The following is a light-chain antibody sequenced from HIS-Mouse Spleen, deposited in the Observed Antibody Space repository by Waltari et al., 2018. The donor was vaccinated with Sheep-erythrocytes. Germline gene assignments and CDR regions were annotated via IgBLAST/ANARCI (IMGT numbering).Light chain of an antibody. J-gene: IGLJ1*01. V-gene: IGLV2-8*01. Sequence: QSALTQPPSASGSPGQSVTISCTGTSSDVGGYNYVSWYQQHPGKAPKPMIYEVRKRPSGVHDRFSGPKSGNTASLTVSGLQAEDEADYYCSSYAGSNNYVFGAGTKVTVL. CDR1: SSDVGGYNY. CDR2: EVR. CDR3: SSYAGSNNYV.